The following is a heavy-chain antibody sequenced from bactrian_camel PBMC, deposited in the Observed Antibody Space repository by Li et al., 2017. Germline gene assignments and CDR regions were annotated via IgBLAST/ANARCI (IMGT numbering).Heavy chain of an antibody. CDR2: ISGSSRT. CDR3: TNGRLFPPSN. V-gene: IGHV3S7*01. CDR1: GFSFSDYA. Sequence: HVQLVESGGGLVQPEGSLRLSCSAFGFSFSDYAMSWVRQAPGKGLEWVSSISGSSRTYYSNSVKGRCTIARDNTKNTLTLQLNSLKTEDTAMYYCTNGRLFPPSNWGQGTQVTVS. J-gene: IGHJ4*01.